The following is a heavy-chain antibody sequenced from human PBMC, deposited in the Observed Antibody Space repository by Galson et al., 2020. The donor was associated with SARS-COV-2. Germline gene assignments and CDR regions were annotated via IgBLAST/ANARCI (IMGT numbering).Heavy chain of an antibody. V-gene: IGHV3-33*08. CDR2: IWSDVPNQ. CDR1: GFASNTYA. Sequence: SCGASGFASNTYAMHWVSTAPGKGLEWVALIWSDVPNQAYASSVQGRFSISRDNPKNTLYLERDSLRVEDTAVYYCAGDPPSSGWAFQLWGQGTLVTVSS. CDR3: AGDPPSSGWAFQL. D-gene: IGHD6-19*01. J-gene: IGHJ1*01.